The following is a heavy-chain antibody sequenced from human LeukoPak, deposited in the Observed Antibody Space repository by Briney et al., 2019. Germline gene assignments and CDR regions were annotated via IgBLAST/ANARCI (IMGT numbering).Heavy chain of an antibody. J-gene: IGHJ4*02. CDR1: GGSFSGYY. CDR2: IYYSGST. CDR3: ARGYGSGSSVDY. D-gene: IGHD3-10*01. Sequence: SETLSLTCAVYGGSFSGYYWSWIRQPPGKGLEWIGSIYYSGSTYYNPSLKSRVTISVDTSKNQFSLKLSSVTAADTAVYYCARGYGSGSSVDYWGQGTLVTVSS. V-gene: IGHV4-34*01.